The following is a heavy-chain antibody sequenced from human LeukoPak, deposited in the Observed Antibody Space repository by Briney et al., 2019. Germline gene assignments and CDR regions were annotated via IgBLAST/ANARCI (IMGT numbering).Heavy chain of an antibody. Sequence: GGSLRLSCAASGFTFSNYWMHWVRQAPGKGLVWVSRINTYGSTTAYADSVKGRFTISRDDAKNTVYLQMNSLRAEDTAVYYCAKEAAAGYYYYYGMDVWGQGTTVTVSS. J-gene: IGHJ6*02. CDR2: INTYGSTT. D-gene: IGHD6-13*01. CDR3: AKEAAAGYYYYYGMDV. V-gene: IGHV3-74*01. CDR1: GFTFSNYW.